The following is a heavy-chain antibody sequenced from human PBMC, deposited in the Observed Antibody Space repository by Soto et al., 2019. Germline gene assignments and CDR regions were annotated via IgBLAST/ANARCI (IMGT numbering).Heavy chain of an antibody. D-gene: IGHD3-3*01. J-gene: IGHJ5*02. Sequence: GASVKVSCKASGYPFDTYGINWVRQAPGQRPEWMGWISAYNGQTDYAQNFQGRATMATDTSTNTAYMELRNLRSDDTAVYYCARDPHEFWSSYFFDPWGPGTLVTVSS. CDR3: ARDPHEFWSSYFFDP. V-gene: IGHV1-18*01. CDR1: GYPFDTYG. CDR2: ISAYNGQT.